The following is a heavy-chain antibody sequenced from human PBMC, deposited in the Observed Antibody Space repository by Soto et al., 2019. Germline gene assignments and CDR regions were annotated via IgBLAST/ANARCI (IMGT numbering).Heavy chain of an antibody. V-gene: IGHV1-8*01. D-gene: IGHD3-10*01. CDR2: MNPNSGNT. J-gene: IGHJ6*02. CDR3: ARVIGFGELLSGYYYSYGMDV. CDR1: GYTFTSYD. Sequence: ASVKVSCKASGYTFTSYDINWVRQATGQGLEWMGWMNPNSGNTGYAQKFQGRVTMTRNTSISTAYMELSSLRSEDTAVYYCARVIGFGELLSGYYYSYGMDVWGQGTTVTVS.